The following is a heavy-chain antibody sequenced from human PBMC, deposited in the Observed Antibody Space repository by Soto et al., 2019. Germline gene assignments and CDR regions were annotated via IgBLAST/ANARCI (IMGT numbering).Heavy chain of an antibody. V-gene: IGHV3-74*01. CDR3: ASPSYSSSSAWGMDV. Sequence: GGSLRLSCAASGFTFSSYWMHWVRQSPGKGLVWVSRINSDGSSTSYADSVKGRFTISRDNAKNTLYLQMNSLRAEDTAVYYCASPSYSSSSAWGMDVWGQGTTVTVSS. CDR1: GFTFSSYW. CDR2: INSDGSST. D-gene: IGHD6-6*01. J-gene: IGHJ6*02.